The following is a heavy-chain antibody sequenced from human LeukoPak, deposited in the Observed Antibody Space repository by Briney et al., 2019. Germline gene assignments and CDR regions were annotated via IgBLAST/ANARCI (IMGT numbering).Heavy chain of an antibody. CDR1: GGSISSYY. CDR3: ARGVYIAAAQYGY. V-gene: IGHV4-59*01. J-gene: IGHJ4*02. D-gene: IGHD6-13*01. Sequence: PSETLSLTCTVSGGSISSYYWSWIRQPPGKGLEWSGYIYYSGTTNYNPSLKSRVTISVDTSKNQFSLKLSSVTAAGTAVYYCARGVYIAAAQYGYWGQGTLVTVSS. CDR2: IYYSGTT.